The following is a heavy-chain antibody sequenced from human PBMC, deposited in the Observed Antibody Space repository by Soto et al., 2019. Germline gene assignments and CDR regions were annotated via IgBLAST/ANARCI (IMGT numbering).Heavy chain of an antibody. V-gene: IGHV2-70*01. J-gene: IGHJ6*02. D-gene: IGHD1-26*01. Sequence: SGPTLVNPTQTLTLTCTFSGFSLSTSGMCVSWIRQPPGKALEWLALIDWDDDKYYSTSLKTRLTISKDTSKNQVVLTMTNMDPGDTAQYYRARIRGGGASNYYYYGMDVWGQGTTVTVSS. CDR2: IDWDDDK. CDR1: GFSLSTSGMC. CDR3: ARIRGGGASNYYYYGMDV.